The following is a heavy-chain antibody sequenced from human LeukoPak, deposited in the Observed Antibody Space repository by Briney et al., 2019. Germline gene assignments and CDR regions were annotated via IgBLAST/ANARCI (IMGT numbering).Heavy chain of an antibody. CDR3: ARGGQMATFDF. CDR1: GGSISGYY. D-gene: IGHD5-24*01. V-gene: IGHV4-59*01. J-gene: IGHJ4*02. Sequence: SETLSLTCTVSGGSISGYYWSWIRQPPGKGLEWIGYIYYSGGTNHNPSLKSRATISVDTSRNQFSLKLSSVTAADTAVYYCARGGQMATFDFWGQGTLVTVSS. CDR2: IYYSGGT.